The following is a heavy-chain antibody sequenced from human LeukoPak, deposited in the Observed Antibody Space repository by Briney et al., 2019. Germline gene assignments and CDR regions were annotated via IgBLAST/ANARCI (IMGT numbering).Heavy chain of an antibody. D-gene: IGHD2-2*03. CDR3: AREWIDVGAAFDI. V-gene: IGHV3-30-3*01. CDR1: GFTFSSYA. J-gene: IGHJ3*02. CDR2: ISYDGSNK. Sequence: GGSLRLSCAASGFTFSSYALHWVRQAPGKGLEWVAVISYDGSNKYYADSVKGRFTISRDNSKNTLYLQMNSLRAEDTAVYYCAREWIDVGAAFDIWGQGTMVTVSS.